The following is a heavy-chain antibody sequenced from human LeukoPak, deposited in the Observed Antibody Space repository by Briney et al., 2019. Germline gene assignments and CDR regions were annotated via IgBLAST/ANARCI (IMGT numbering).Heavy chain of an antibody. D-gene: IGHD3-9*01. V-gene: IGHV3-23*01. Sequence: GGSLRLSCAASGFTFSSYAMSWVRQAPGKGLEWVSVISAGDSRYYVDSVKGWFIISRDNSKNTLYLQINGLTAEDTAVYYCARGRFDSDYWGQGTLVTVSS. J-gene: IGHJ4*02. CDR1: GFTFSSYA. CDR3: ARGRFDSDY. CDR2: ISAGDSR.